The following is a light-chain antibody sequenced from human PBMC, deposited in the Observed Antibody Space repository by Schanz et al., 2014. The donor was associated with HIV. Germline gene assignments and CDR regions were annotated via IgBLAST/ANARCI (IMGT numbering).Light chain of an antibody. CDR3: TSYAGSSNLV. CDR1: SSDVGGYNY. CDR2: DVS. V-gene: IGLV2-11*01. Sequence: QSALTQARSVSGSPGQSVTISCTGTSSDVGGYNYVSWYQQHPGKAPKLMIYDVSNRPSGVSNRFSGSKSGNTASLTVSGLHADDEADFYGTSYAGSSNLVFGGGTKLTVL. J-gene: IGLJ2*01.